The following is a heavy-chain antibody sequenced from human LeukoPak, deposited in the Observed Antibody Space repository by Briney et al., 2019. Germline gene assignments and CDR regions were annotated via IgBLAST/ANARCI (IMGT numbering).Heavy chain of an antibody. J-gene: IGHJ4*02. V-gene: IGHV4-34*01. Sequence: SETLSLTCAVYGGSFSGYYWSWIRQPPGKGLEWIGEINHSGSTNYNPSLKSRVTISVDTSKNQFSLKLSSVTAADTAVYYCARAYGSGNVPFDSWGQGTLVTVSS. CDR2: INHSGST. CDR1: GGSFSGYY. D-gene: IGHD3-10*01. CDR3: ARAYGSGNVPFDS.